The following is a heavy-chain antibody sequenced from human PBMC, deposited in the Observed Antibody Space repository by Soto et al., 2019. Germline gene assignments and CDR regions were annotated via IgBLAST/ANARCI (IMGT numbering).Heavy chain of an antibody. Sequence: DVQLVESGGGLIQPGESLRLSCAAFGFTISGKKYVAWVRQAPGKGLEWVSALYDLDGSFYAASVKGRFTTSSDSSKNTLYLEMNNLRAEDTGVYYCGRDPYGGSRYYLDLWGQGTLVTVSS. CDR2: LYDLDGS. J-gene: IGHJ4*02. V-gene: IGHV3-53*01. CDR1: GFTISGKKY. D-gene: IGHD1-26*01. CDR3: GRDPYGGSRYYLDL.